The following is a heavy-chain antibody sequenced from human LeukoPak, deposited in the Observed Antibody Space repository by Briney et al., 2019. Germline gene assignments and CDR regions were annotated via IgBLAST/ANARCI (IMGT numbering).Heavy chain of an antibody. Sequence: PGGSLRLSCAASGFTFSSYAMSWVRQAPGKGLEWVSTISGSGGNTYYADSVKGRFTISRDNSKNTVYLQMNSLRAEDTANYYCAKRSTGYYFDSWGQGTLVTVSS. CDR1: GFTFSSYA. CDR2: ISGSGGNT. J-gene: IGHJ4*02. CDR3: AKRSTGYYFDS. V-gene: IGHV3-23*01. D-gene: IGHD2-2*01.